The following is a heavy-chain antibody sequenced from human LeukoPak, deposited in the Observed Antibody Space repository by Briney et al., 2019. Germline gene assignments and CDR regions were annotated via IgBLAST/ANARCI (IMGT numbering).Heavy chain of an antibody. CDR3: ARADDFDY. CDR1: GFTFSSSA. Sequence: PGRSLRLSCAASGFTFSSSAMHWVRQAPDKGLEWVAVISYDGSNKYYADSVKGRFTISRDNSKNTLYLQMNSLRAEDTALYYCARADDFDYWGQGTLVTVSS. V-gene: IGHV3-30-3*01. CDR2: ISYDGSNK. J-gene: IGHJ4*02.